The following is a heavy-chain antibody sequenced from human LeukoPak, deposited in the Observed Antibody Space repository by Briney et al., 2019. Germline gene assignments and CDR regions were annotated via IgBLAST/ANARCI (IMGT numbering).Heavy chain of an antibody. CDR3: ARGYYYDSSGYNDAFDI. J-gene: IGHJ3*02. V-gene: IGHV1-8*01. CDR1: GYSFTSYD. D-gene: IGHD3-22*01. CDR2: MNPNTGNT. Sequence: ASVKVSCKASGYSFTSYDINWVRQATGQGLEWMGWMNPNTGNTGYAQKFQGRVTMTRDTSISTAYMELSRLRSDDTAVYYCARGYYYDSSGYNDAFDIWGQGTMVTVSS.